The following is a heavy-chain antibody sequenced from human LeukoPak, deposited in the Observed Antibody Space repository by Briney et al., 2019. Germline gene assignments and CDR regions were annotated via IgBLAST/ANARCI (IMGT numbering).Heavy chain of an antibody. Sequence: SETLSLTCAVSGYSTSSGYYWGWIRQPPGKGLEWIGSIYHSGSTYYNPSLKSRVTISVDTSKNQFSLKLSSVTAADTAVYYCARDDYYSSGSWLRYYYMDVWGKGTTVTVSS. CDR1: GYSTSSGYY. J-gene: IGHJ6*03. V-gene: IGHV4-38-2*02. D-gene: IGHD3-10*01. CDR2: IYHSGST. CDR3: ARDDYYSSGSWLRYYYMDV.